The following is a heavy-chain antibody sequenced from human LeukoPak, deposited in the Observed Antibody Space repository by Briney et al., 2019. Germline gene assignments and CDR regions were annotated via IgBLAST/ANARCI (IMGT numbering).Heavy chain of an antibody. CDR1: GGSISGFY. CDR3: ARGYGSGTYYTPDFDY. CDR2: IYSSGTT. D-gene: IGHD3-10*01. J-gene: IGHJ4*02. V-gene: IGHV4-59*01. Sequence: SETLSLTCTVSGGSISGFYWSWIRQPPGKGLEWIGYIYSSGTTSYNPSLKSRVTISVDTSQKRFSLNLTSVTAADTAVYYCARGYGSGTYYTPDFDYWGQGTLVTVSS.